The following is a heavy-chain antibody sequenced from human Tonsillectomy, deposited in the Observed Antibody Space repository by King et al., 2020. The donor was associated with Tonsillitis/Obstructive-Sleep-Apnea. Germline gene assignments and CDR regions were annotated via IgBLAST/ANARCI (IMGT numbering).Heavy chain of an antibody. CDR2: INPSGGST. V-gene: IGHV1-46*01. CDR1: GYTFTSYY. J-gene: IGHJ6*03. CDR3: ARDLEFYDFDYYYYYYMDV. D-gene: IGHD3-3*01. Sequence: VQLVESGAEVKKPGASVKVSCKASGYTFTSYYMHWVRQAPGQGLEWMGIINPSGGSTSYAQKFQGRVTMTRDTSTSTVYMELSSLRSEDTAVYYCARDLEFYDFDYYYYYYMDVWGKGTTVTVSS.